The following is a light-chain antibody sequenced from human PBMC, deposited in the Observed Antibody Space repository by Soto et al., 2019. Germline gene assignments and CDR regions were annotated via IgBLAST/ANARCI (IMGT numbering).Light chain of an antibody. J-gene: IGKJ1*01. V-gene: IGKV1-5*03. Sequence: DIQMTQSPSSLCGSVGDRFTITCRASQTISSWLSWYQQKPGKAPKLLXYKASTLKSGVPSRFRGSGSGTEFTLTISSLQSEDFEIYYCQQYNDWPLTFGQGTKVDIK. CDR2: KAS. CDR3: QQYNDWPLT. CDR1: QTISSW.